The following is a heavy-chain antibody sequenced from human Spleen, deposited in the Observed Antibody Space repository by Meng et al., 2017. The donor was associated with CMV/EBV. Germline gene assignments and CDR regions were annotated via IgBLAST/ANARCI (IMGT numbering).Heavy chain of an antibody. CDR3: ARHLRGYSWPKSD. CDR1: GVSGRNSSFF. V-gene: IGHV4-39*01. J-gene: IGHJ4*02. CDR2: FFHSGDT. D-gene: IGHD5-18*01. Sequence: GAGVSGRNSSFFWGWIRQPPGKGLEWIGSFFHSGDTYSNPSLRSRVAISVDTSKNQFSLRLNSVTATDTAVYYCARHLRGYSWPKSDWGQGTLVTVSS.